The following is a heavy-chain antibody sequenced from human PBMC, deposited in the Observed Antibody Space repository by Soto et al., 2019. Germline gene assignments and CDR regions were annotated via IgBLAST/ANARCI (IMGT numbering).Heavy chain of an antibody. CDR2: IIPIFGTA. J-gene: IGHJ5*02. CDR1: GGTFSSSA. Sequence: QVQLVQSGAEVKKPGSSVKVSCKASGGTFSSSAISWVRQAPGQGLEWMGGIIPIFGTANYAQKFQGRVTITVDESTCPVYMEPSSLRSEDTAVYYGARVPARVTNWVDPLGKGTLVTVAS. CDR3: ARVPARVTNWVDP. V-gene: IGHV1-69*12. D-gene: IGHD2-21*02.